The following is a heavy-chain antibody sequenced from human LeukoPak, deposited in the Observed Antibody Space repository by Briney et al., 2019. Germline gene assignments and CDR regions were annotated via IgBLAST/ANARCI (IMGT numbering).Heavy chain of an antibody. J-gene: IGHJ4*02. CDR2: IIPIFGTA. V-gene: IGHV1-69*05. Sequence: SVKVSCKASGGTFSSYAISWVRQAPGQGLEWMGGIIPIFGTANYAQKLQGRVTMTTDTSTSTAYMELRSLRSDDTAVYYCARSVGQPRPLPYYFDYWGQGTLVTVSS. CDR3: ARSVGQPRPLPYYFDY. D-gene: IGHD6-25*01. CDR1: GGTFSSYA.